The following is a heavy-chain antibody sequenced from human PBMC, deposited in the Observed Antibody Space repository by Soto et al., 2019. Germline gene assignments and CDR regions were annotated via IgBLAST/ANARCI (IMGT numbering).Heavy chain of an antibody. Sequence: SETLSLTCAVSGGSISSGYWWTWVRQPPGKGLEWIGHVWHSGGTNYNPSPKSRVSISVDKSKNQFSLKLSSVTAADTAVYYCAREEYTNGWYATDYWGRATLVTVSS. V-gene: IGHV4-4*02. CDR3: AREEYTNGWYATDY. CDR1: GGSISSGYW. CDR2: VWHSGGT. D-gene: IGHD6-19*01. J-gene: IGHJ4*02.